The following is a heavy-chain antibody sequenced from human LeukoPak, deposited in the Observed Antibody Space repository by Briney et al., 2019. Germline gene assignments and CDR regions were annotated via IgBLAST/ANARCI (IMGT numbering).Heavy chain of an antibody. Sequence: GGSLRLSCAASGFTFSRSAMTWVRRTPGKGLDWVSSISSSGNTYYADSVKGRFTISRDNSKNMLYLQMNSLRAEDTAVYYCVKGRISEDGLDFWGQGTLVTVSS. V-gene: IGHV3-23*01. CDR1: GFTFSRSA. CDR2: ISSSGNT. CDR3: VKGRISEDGLDF. J-gene: IGHJ4*02. D-gene: IGHD6-13*01.